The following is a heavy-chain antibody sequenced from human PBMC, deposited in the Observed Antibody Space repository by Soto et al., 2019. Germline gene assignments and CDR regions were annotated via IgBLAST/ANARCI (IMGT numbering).Heavy chain of an antibody. CDR3: ARGGCGGDCRMVGALDI. Sequence: SETLSLTCTVPGGSISSGGYYWSWIRQHPWKGLEWIGYIYYSGSTYYNPSLKSRVTISVDTSKNQFSLKLSSVTAADTAVYYCARGGCGGDCRMVGALDIWGQGTMVTVSS. V-gene: IGHV4-31*03. CDR2: IYYSGST. D-gene: IGHD2-21*02. CDR1: GGSISSGGYY. J-gene: IGHJ3*02.